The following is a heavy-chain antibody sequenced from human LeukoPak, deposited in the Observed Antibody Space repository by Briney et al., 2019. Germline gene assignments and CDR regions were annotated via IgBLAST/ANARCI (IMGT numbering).Heavy chain of an antibody. CDR1: GYTFTSYD. CDR2: IIPIFGTA. CDR3: ARDAMVRGVIMSGGHYFDY. D-gene: IGHD3-10*01. V-gene: IGHV1-69*13. Sequence: SVKVSCKASGYTFTSYDIFWLRQAPGQGLEWMGGIIPIFGTANYAQKFQGRVTITADESTSTAYMELSSLRSEDTAVYYCARDAMVRGVIMSGGHYFDYWGQGTLVTVSS. J-gene: IGHJ4*02.